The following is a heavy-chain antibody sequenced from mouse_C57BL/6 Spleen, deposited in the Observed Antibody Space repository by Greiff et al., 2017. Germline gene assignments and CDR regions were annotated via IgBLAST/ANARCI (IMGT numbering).Heavy chain of an antibody. D-gene: IGHD2-5*01. CDR3: ARDRGYSNYWYFDV. CDR1: GFTFSDYY. V-gene: IGHV5-16*01. CDR2: INYDGSST. Sequence: EVQLVESEGGLVQPGSSMKLSCTASGFTFSDYYMAWVRQVPEKGLEWVANINYDGSSTYYLDSLKSRFIISRDNAKNILYLQMSSLKSEDTATYYCARDRGYSNYWYFDVWGTGTTVTVSS. J-gene: IGHJ1*03.